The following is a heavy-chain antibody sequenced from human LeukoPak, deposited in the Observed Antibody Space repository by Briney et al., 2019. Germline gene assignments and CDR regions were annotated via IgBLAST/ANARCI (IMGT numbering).Heavy chain of an antibody. D-gene: IGHD1-26*01. Sequence: GGSLRLSCAASGFTFSSYAMNWVRQAPGKGLEWVSYISSSSSTIYYADSVKGRFTTSRDNAKNSLHLQMNSLRVEDTAVYYCVRDQGAPDYWGQGTLVTVSS. V-gene: IGHV3-48*01. CDR3: VRDQGAPDY. J-gene: IGHJ4*02. CDR1: GFTFSSYA. CDR2: ISSSSSTI.